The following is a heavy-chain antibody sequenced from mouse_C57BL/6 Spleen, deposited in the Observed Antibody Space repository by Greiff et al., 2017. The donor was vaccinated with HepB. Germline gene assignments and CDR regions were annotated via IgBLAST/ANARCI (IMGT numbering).Heavy chain of an antibody. CDR1: GFTFSDAW. D-gene: IGHD3-3*01. J-gene: IGHJ1*03. V-gene: IGHV6-6*01. CDR3: TSWGPDWYFDV. Sequence: EVKLLESGGGLVQPGGSMKLSCAASGFTFSDAWMDWVRQSPEKGLEWVAEIRNKANNHATYYAESVKGRFTISRDDSKSSVYLQMNSLRAGDTGIYYCTSWGPDWYFDVWGTGTTVTVSS. CDR2: IRNKANNHAT.